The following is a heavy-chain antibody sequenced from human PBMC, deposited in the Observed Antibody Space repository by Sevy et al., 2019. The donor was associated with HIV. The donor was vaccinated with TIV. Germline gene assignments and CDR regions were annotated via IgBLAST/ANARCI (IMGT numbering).Heavy chain of an antibody. CDR1: GFTFSSYA. V-gene: IGHV3-23*01. CDR3: AKISGLRYFDWLLYPFDY. D-gene: IGHD3-9*01. J-gene: IGHJ4*02. Sequence: GGSLRLSCAASGFTFSSYAMSWVRQAPGKGLEWVSAIGGRGGSTYYPNSGKGRFTISRDNSKNTLYLQMNSLRAEDTAVYYCAKISGLRYFDWLLYPFDYWGLGTLVTVSS. CDR2: IGGRGGST.